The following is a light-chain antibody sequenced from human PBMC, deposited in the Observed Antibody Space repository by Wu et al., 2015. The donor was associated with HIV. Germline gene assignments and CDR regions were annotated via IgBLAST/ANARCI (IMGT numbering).Light chain of an antibody. CDR3: QQYGSSPQT. CDR2: GAS. Sequence: EIVLTQSPATLSLSPGDRASLSCRASGSVTNNLAWYQQKPGQAPRLLIYGASTRATGIPDRFSGSGSGTDFTLTISRLEPEDFAVYYCQQYGSSPQTFGQGTKVEIK. V-gene: IGKV3-20*01. J-gene: IGKJ1*01. CDR1: GSVTNN.